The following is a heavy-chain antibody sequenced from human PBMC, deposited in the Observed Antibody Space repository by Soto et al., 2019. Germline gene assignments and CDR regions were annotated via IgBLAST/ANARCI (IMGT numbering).Heavy chain of an antibody. D-gene: IGHD3-9*01. Sequence: PGGSLRLSCAASGFTFSSYGMHWVRQAPGKGLEWVAVISYDGSNKYYADSVKGRFTISRDNSKNTLYLQMNSLRAEDTAVYYCAKDGGDYVLRYFDWSPGPDYWGQGTLVTVSS. CDR1: GFTFSSYG. CDR2: ISYDGSNK. CDR3: AKDGGDYVLRYFDWSPGPDY. V-gene: IGHV3-30*18. J-gene: IGHJ4*02.